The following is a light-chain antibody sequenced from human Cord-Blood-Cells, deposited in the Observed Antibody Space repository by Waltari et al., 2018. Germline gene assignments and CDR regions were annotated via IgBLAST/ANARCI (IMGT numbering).Light chain of an antibody. V-gene: IGKV1-39*01. CDR3: QQSYSTPPT. J-gene: IGKJ2*01. CDR2: AAS. CDR1: QSISSY. Sequence: DIQMTQSPSSLSASVGDRVTITCRESQSISSYLNWYQQKPGKAPKPLIYAASSLQSGVPSRFSGSGSGTDFTLTISSLQPEDFATYYCQQSYSTPPTFGQGTKLEIK.